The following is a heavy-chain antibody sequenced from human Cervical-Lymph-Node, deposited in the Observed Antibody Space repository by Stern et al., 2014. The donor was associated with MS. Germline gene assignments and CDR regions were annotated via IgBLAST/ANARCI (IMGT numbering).Heavy chain of an antibody. CDR1: GCTFSSYA. CDR2: IIPIFGTA. CDR3: ARDYGDYVGYYYGMDV. Sequence: QVQLGQSGAEVKKPGSSVKVSCKASGCTFSSYAISWVRQAPGQGLEWMGGIIPIFGTANYAQKFQGRVTITADESTSTAYMELSSLRSEDTAVYYCARDYGDYVGYYYGMDVWGQGTTVTVSS. J-gene: IGHJ6*02. V-gene: IGHV1-69*01. D-gene: IGHD4-17*01.